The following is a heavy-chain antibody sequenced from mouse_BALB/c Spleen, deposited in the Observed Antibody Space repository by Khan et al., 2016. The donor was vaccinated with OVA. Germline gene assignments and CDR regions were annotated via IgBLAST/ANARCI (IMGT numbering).Heavy chain of an antibody. J-gene: IGHJ4*01. Sequence: QVQLQQSGAELVRPGASVKLSCKTSGYTFTSYWIHWVKQRSGQGLEWIANINPRSGSTYYNEKFKGKATLTADKSSSTAYMQLSSLTSEDSAVYCCARGGDDTHVMDYWGQGPSVTVSS. CDR2: INPRSGST. CDR3: ARGGDDTHVMDY. V-gene: IGHV1S132*01. CDR1: GYTFTSYW. D-gene: IGHD2-3*01.